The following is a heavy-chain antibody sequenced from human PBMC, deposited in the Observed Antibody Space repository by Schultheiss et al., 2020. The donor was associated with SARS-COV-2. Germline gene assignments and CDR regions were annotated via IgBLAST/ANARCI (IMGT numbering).Heavy chain of an antibody. CDR1: GYTFTSYY. J-gene: IGHJ3*02. CDR3: ASQVVCSSTSCYGAFDI. D-gene: IGHD2-2*01. CDR2: INPSGGST. V-gene: IGHV1-46*01. Sequence: ASVKVSCKASGYTFTSYYMHWVRQAPGQGLEWMGIINPSGGSTSYAQKFQGRVTMTRDTSTSTVYMELSSLRSEDTAVYYCASQVVCSSTSCYGAFDIWGQGTMVTVSS.